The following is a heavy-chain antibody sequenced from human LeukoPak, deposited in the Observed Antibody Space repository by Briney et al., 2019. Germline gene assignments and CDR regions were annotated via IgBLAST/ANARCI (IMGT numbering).Heavy chain of an antibody. CDR3: ARDPLSTNDFDI. J-gene: IGHJ3*02. V-gene: IGHV4-30-4*02. D-gene: IGHD1-1*01. CDR2: IDYSGST. Sequence: KSSETLSLTCTVSGDSISSGDYYWSWIRQPPGKGLEWIGYIDYSGSTDYNSSLKSRVTISVDTSKNQFSLKLSSVTAADTAVYFCARDPLSTNDFDIWGQGTMVTVSS. CDR1: GDSISSGDYY.